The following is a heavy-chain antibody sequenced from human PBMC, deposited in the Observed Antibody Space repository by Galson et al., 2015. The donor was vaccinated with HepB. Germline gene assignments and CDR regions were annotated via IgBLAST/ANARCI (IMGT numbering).Heavy chain of an antibody. CDR3: AKSAGTLSYFYGMDV. V-gene: IGHV4-4*02. CDR2: IYFTRST. J-gene: IGHJ6*02. D-gene: IGHD3-10*01. CDR1: GVSITTTKW. Sequence: ETLSLTCTVSGVSITTTKWRTWVRQAPGKGLEWIGEIYFTRSTNLNPPLKSRVTLSVDKSTNQFSPKMTSVTAADTAIYYCAKSAGTLSYFYGMDVWGQGTTVTVSS.